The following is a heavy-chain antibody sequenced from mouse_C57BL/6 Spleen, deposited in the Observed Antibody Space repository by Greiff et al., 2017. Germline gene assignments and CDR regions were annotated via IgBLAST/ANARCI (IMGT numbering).Heavy chain of an antibody. Sequence: VKLQESGPELVKPGASVKISCKASGYAFSSSWMNWVKQRPGKGLEWIGRIYPGDGDTNYNGKLKGKATLTADKSSSTAYMQLSSLTSEDSAFYFCARLYYGNWYFDVWGTGTTVTVSS. CDR2: IYPGDGDT. CDR1: GYAFSSSW. J-gene: IGHJ1*03. D-gene: IGHD2-1*01. CDR3: ARLYYGNWYFDV. V-gene: IGHV1-82*01.